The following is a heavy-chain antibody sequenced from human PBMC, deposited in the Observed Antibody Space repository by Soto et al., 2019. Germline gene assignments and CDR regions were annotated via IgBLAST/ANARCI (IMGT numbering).Heavy chain of an antibody. Sequence: GGSLRLSCAASGFTFSSYGMHWVRQAPGKGLEWVAVIWYDGSNKYYADSVKGRFTISRDNSKNTLYLQMNSLRAEDTAVYYCVRDWTTIFGVAPGAFDIWGQGTMVTVSS. CDR3: VRDWTTIFGVAPGAFDI. CDR1: GFTFSSYG. V-gene: IGHV3-33*01. CDR2: IWYDGSNK. J-gene: IGHJ3*02. D-gene: IGHD3-3*01.